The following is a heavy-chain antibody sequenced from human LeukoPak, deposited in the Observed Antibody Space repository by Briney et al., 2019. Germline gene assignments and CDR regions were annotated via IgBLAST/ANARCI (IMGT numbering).Heavy chain of an antibody. J-gene: IGHJ4*02. CDR1: GFTFSSYG. CDR3: ARGRLRYFDWFRQYYFDY. Sequence: PGGSLRLSCAASGFTFSSYGMHWVRQAPGKGLEWVAVISYDGSNKYYADSVKGRFTISRDNAKNSLYLQMNSLRAEDTAVYYCARGRLRYFDWFRQYYFDYWGQGTLVTVSS. CDR2: ISYDGSNK. D-gene: IGHD3-9*01. V-gene: IGHV3-30*03.